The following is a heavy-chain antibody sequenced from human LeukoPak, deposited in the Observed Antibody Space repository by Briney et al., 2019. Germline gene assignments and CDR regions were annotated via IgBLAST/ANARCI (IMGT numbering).Heavy chain of an antibody. CDR3: ATRIADYSNHLNAFDI. CDR2: IIPIFGTA. J-gene: IGHJ3*02. CDR1: VGTFSSYA. D-gene: IGHD4-11*01. V-gene: IGHV1-69*05. Sequence: ASVKVSCKASVGTFSSYAISWVRQAPGQGLEWMGGIIPIFGTANYAQKFQGRVTITTDESTSTAYMELSSLRSEDTAVYYCATRIADYSNHLNAFDIWGQGTMVTVSS.